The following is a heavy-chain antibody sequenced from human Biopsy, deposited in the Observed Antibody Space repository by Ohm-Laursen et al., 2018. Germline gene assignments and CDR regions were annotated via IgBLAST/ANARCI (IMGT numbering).Heavy chain of an antibody. J-gene: IGHJ6*02. CDR2: TYKGGNT. V-gene: IGHV4-4*07. CDR3: ARDLPSSYYYAMDV. Sequence: TLTLTCTVSGASITSYYWSWIRQPAGKGLEWIGHTYKGGNTNHNPSLKSRVSMSVDTSKNQLSLTLRSVTAADTAVYYCARDLPSSYYYAMDVWGQGTTVTVSS. CDR1: GASITSYY.